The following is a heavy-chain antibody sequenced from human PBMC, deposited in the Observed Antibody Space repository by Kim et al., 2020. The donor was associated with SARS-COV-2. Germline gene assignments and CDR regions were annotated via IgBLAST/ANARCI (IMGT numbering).Heavy chain of an antibody. CDR3: TRVFYSSSWTYYYYYGMDV. D-gene: IGHD6-13*01. J-gene: IGHJ6*02. Sequence: GGSLRLSCTASGFTFGDYAMSWVRQAPGKGLEWVGFIRSKAYGGTTEYAASVKGRFTISRDDSKSIAYLQMNSLKTEDTAVYYCTRVFYSSSWTYYYYYGMDVWGQGTTVTVSS. V-gene: IGHV3-49*04. CDR1: GFTFGDYA. CDR2: IRSKAYGGTT.